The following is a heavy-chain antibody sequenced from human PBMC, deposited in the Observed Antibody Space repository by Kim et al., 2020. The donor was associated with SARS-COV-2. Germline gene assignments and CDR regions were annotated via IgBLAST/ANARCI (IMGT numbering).Heavy chain of an antibody. CDR3: VRVPRSGGWDY. D-gene: IGHD6-19*01. Sequence: GGSLRLSCAASGFTFSDHNMDWVRQAPGKGLEWVGRSKNKANSYNTEYAASVRGRFTISRDDSKNSLYLKMSSLETEDTAVYYCVRVPRSGGWDYWGQGTLVTVSS. J-gene: IGHJ4*02. V-gene: IGHV3-72*01. CDR2: SKNKANSYNT. CDR1: GFTFSDHN.